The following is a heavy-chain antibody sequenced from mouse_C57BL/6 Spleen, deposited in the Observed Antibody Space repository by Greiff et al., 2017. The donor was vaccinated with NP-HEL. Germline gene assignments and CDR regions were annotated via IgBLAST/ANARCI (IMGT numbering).Heavy chain of an antibody. V-gene: IGHV1-64*01. D-gene: IGHD2-3*01. CDR1: GYTFTSYW. CDR2: IHPNSGST. Sequence: QVQLQQPGAELVKPGASVKLSCKASGYTFTSYWMHWVKQRPGQGLEWIGMIHPNSGSTNYNEKFKSKATLTVDKSSSTAYMQRSSLTTEDSAVYYCARLGWLQGYWGQGTTLTVSS. CDR3: ARLGWLQGY. J-gene: IGHJ2*01.